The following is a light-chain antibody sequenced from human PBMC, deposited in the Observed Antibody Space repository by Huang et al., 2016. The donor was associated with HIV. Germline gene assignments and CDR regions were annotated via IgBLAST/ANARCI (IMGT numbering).Light chain of an antibody. Sequence: DIVLTQSPATLSLSPGERATLSCRASQSVGSHLAWYQQRLGQAPRLLIYDASNRATGIPERFSGSGSGTDFTFTISSLEPEDFAVYYCQQRSKWPVTFGQGTRLEMK. J-gene: IGKJ5*01. CDR1: QSVGSH. CDR3: QQRSKWPVT. V-gene: IGKV3-11*01. CDR2: DAS.